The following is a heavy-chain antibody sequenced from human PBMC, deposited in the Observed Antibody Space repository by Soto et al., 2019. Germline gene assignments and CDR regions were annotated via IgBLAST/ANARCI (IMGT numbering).Heavy chain of an antibody. J-gene: IGHJ4*02. D-gene: IGHD3-22*01. CDR2: ISSSAVYI. CDR3: VRDGLDYYDTARLYFDK. V-gene: IGHV3-21*01. CDR1: GFNFITYS. Sequence: LRLSCAASGFNFITYSLSWVRQAPGKGLEWVASISSSAVYIDYADSVKGRFTISRDNANNSLYLQMNSLRAEDTATYYCVRDGLDYYDTARLYFDKWGQGTLVTVSS.